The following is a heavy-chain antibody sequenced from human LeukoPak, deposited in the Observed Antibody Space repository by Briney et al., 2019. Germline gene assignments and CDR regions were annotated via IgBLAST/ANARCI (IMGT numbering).Heavy chain of an antibody. V-gene: IGHV3-23*01. J-gene: IGHJ4*02. Sequence: KTGGSLRLSCAASGFTFSSYSMNWVRQAPGKGLEWVSALSGSGINTFYTDSVKGRFTISRDISRNTVYLHMNSLRAEDTAVYYCARTIADCGGDCYKGYFDSWGQGTLVTVSS. CDR1: GFTFSSYS. D-gene: IGHD2-21*02. CDR3: ARTIADCGGDCYKGYFDS. CDR2: LSGSGINT.